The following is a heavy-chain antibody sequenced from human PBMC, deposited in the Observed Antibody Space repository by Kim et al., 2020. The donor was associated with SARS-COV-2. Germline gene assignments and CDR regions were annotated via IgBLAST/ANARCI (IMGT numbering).Heavy chain of an antibody. Sequence: GGSLRLSCAASGFTFSRYWMHWVRQAPGKGLVWVSRIKPDGTTTGYADSVKGRFTVSRDNAKNTLYLQMNSLGAEDTALYYCTRDFDAPGGYWGQGTLVTVSS. CDR1: GFTFSRYW. V-gene: IGHV3-74*01. D-gene: IGHD3-9*01. J-gene: IGHJ4*02. CDR2: IKPDGTTT. CDR3: TRDFDAPGGY.